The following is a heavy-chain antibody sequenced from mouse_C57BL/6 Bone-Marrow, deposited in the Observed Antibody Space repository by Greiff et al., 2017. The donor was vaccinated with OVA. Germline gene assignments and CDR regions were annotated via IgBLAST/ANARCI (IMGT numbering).Heavy chain of an antibody. J-gene: IGHJ2*01. CDR1: GFTFSSYA. CDR3: ARGGGSSKGYYFDY. D-gene: IGHD1-1*01. CDR2: ISDGGSYT. V-gene: IGHV5-4*03. Sequence: EVKLMESGGGLVKPGGSLKLSCAASGFTFSSYAMSWVRQTPEKRLEWVATISDGGSYTYYPDNVKGRFTISRDNAKNNLYLQMSHLKSEDTAMYYGARGGGSSKGYYFDYWGQGTTLTVSS.